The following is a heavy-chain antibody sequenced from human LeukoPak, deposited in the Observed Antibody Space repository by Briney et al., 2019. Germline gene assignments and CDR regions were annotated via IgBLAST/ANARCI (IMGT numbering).Heavy chain of an antibody. J-gene: IGHJ6*02. CDR2: INWNGGST. V-gene: IGHV3-20*04. Sequence: PGGSLRLTCEASGFTFDDYRMSCVRQAPGKGLEWVSDINWNGGSTGYADSVKGRFTISRDNAKNSLYLQMNSLRAEDTAVYYCARDSRRNWSTEDCYYGMDVWGQGTTVTVSS. D-gene: IGHD1-1*01. CDR3: ARDSRRNWSTEDCYYGMDV. CDR1: GFTFDDYR.